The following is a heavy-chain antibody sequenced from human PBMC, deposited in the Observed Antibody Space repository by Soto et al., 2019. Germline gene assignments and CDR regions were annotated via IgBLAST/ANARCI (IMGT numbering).Heavy chain of an antibody. J-gene: IGHJ4*02. V-gene: IGHV3-48*01. CDR2: ISSSSSTI. D-gene: IGHD2-15*01. CDR1: GFTFSSYS. Sequence: GGSLRLSCAASGFTFSSYSMNWVRQAPGKGLEWVSYISSSSSTIYYADSVKGRFTISRDNAKNSLYLQMNSLRAEDTAVYYCARARSLAYCSGGSCYFPDYWGKGTLVTVSS. CDR3: ARARSLAYCSGGSCYFPDY.